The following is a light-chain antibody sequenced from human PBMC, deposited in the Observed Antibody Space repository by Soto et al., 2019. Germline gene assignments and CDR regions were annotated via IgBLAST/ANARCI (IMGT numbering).Light chain of an antibody. V-gene: IGKV3-20*01. Sequence: EIVLTQSPGTLSLSPGERATLSCRASQSVSNNYLAWYQQKPGQAPRLLIYGASNRATGITDRFSGSGSGTDFTLTISRLEPEDFAVYYCQQYGSSGTVGQGTKVDI. CDR1: QSVSNNY. J-gene: IGKJ1*01. CDR3: QQYGSSGT. CDR2: GAS.